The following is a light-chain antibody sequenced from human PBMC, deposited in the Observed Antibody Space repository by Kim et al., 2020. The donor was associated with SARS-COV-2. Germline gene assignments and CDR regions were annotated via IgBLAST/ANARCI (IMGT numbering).Light chain of an antibody. Sequence: SPGERVTLPGRASASVGIPLGWYQHRPGQPPRLLIYDAAQRVPGIPARFSGSGSGTYFTLTISSLEPEDFAVYYCQLHTTWPPISFGQGTRLEIK. J-gene: IGKJ5*01. CDR2: DAA. CDR1: ASVGIP. V-gene: IGKV3-11*01. CDR3: QLHTTWPPIS.